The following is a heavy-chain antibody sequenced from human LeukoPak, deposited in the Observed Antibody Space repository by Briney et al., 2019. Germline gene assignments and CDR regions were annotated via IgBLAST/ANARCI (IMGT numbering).Heavy chain of an antibody. CDR3: AKEGSPLLWFGEFSPDYFDY. V-gene: IGHV3-23*01. CDR2: ISGSGGST. CDR1: GFTFSSYA. Sequence: GGSLRLSCAASGFTFSSYAMSWVRQAPGKGLEWVSAISGSGGSTYYADPVKGRFTISRDNSKNTLYLQMNSLRAEDTAVYYCAKEGSPLLWFGEFSPDYFDYWGQGTLVTVSS. J-gene: IGHJ4*02. D-gene: IGHD3-10*01.